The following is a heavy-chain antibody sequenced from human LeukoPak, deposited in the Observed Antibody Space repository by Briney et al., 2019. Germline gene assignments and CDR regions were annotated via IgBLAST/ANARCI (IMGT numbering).Heavy chain of an antibody. V-gene: IGHV3-21*01. CDR1: GFTFSSYS. D-gene: IGHD6-13*01. CDR3: ARDPQQLALEP. J-gene: IGHJ5*02. Sequence: GGSLRLSCAASGFTFSSYSMNWVRQAPGKGLEWVSSISSSSSYIYYADSVKGRFTISRDNAKNSLYLQTNSLRAGDTAVYYCARDPQQLALEPWGQGTLVTVSS. CDR2: ISSSSSYI.